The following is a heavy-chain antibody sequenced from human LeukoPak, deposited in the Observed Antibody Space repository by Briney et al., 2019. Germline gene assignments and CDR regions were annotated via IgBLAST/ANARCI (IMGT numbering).Heavy chain of an antibody. CDR1: GSSISSSNYY. CDR2: IYYSGST. J-gene: IGHJ4*02. V-gene: IGHV4-61*01. D-gene: IGHD5-12*01. CDR3: ARVSGYDWESFYDY. Sequence: SQTLSLTCTVSGSSISSSNYYWSWIRQPPGKGLEWIGYIYYSGSTNYNPSLKSRVTISVDTSKNQFSLKLNSVTAADTAVYYCARVSGYDWESFYDYWGQGTLVTVSS.